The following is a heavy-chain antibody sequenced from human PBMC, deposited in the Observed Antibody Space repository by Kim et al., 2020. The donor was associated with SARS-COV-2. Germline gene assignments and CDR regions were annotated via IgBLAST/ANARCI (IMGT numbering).Heavy chain of an antibody. CDR1: GFGFSTYW. Sequence: GGSLRLSCAASGFGFSTYWMDWVRQAPGKGLEWVASIKQDGSEKYYVDSVKGRFTISRDNARNSLFLQMNSLRAEDTAVYYCAAGGVYGSGSLGFDYWGQGTLVTVSS. V-gene: IGHV3-7*01. D-gene: IGHD3-10*01. J-gene: IGHJ4*02. CDR3: AAGGVYGSGSLGFDY. CDR2: IKQDGSEK.